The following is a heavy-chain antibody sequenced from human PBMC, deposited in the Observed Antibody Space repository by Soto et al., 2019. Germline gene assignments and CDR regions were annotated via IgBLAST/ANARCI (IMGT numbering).Heavy chain of an antibody. V-gene: IGHV4-59*01. CDR1: GGSISSYY. CDR2: IYYSGST. D-gene: IGHD3-10*01. J-gene: IGHJ5*02. Sequence: SETLSLTCTVSGGSISSYYWSWIRQPPGKGLEWIGCIYYSGSTNYNPSLKSRVTISVDTSKNQFSLKLSSVTAADTAVYYCARDRITMVRGVIRGYWFDPWGQGTLVTVSS. CDR3: ARDRITMVRGVIRGYWFDP.